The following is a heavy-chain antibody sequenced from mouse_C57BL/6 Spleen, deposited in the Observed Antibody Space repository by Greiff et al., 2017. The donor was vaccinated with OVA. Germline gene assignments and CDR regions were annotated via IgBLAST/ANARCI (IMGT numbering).Heavy chain of an antibody. CDR2: IDPETGGT. J-gene: IGHJ3*01. CDR3: TNLIYYDYSWFAY. V-gene: IGHV1-15*01. CDR1: GYTFTDYN. D-gene: IGHD2-4*01. Sequence: QVQLQQSGPELVKPGASVKIPCKASGYTFTDYNMDWVKQTPVHGLEWIGAIDPETGGTAYNQKFKGKAILTADKSSSTAYMELRSLTSEDSAVYYCTNLIYYDYSWFAYWGQGTLVTVSA.